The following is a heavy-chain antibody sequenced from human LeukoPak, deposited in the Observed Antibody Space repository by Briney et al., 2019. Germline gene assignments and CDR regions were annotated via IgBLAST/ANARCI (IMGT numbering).Heavy chain of an antibody. J-gene: IGHJ4*02. CDR3: ARRNRHRYCYGGRCFSGKNLDY. Sequence: PSATLSLTCTVYGVSLKCYYWIGIRQPPGKGLEWIGEINDSGSTNYISSLKSRVTVSIDTSKNQFSQRLSSVTAADTAVYFCARRNRHRYCYGGRCFSGKNLDYWGQGSLVTVSS. V-gene: IGHV4-34*01. CDR2: INDSGST. CDR1: GVSLKCYY. D-gene: IGHD2-15*01.